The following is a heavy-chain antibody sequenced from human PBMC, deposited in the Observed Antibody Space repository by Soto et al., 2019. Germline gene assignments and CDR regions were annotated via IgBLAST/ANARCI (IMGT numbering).Heavy chain of an antibody. V-gene: IGHV1-69*12. CDR3: ARSSTRIVAAGYYYYAMDA. CDR1: GGTFSSYV. CDR2: IHPIFGTP. D-gene: IGHD5-12*01. Sequence: QVQLLQSGAEVKKPGSSMKVSCKASGGTFSSYVISWVRQAPGQGLEWMGGIHPIFGTPNYAQKFQGRVTITEDESTRTAYMELSSLISEDTALYYCARSSTRIVAAGYYYYAMDAWGQGTTVTVSS. J-gene: IGHJ6*02.